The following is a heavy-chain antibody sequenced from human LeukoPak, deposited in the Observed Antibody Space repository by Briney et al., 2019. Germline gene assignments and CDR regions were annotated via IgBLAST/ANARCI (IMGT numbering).Heavy chain of an antibody. CDR3: ARHQGYDYVWGSYKGHFDY. J-gene: IGHJ4*02. Sequence: SETLSLTCAVSGYSISSGYYWGWIRQPPGKGLEWIGSIYYSGSTYYNPSLKSRVIISVDTSKNQFSLKLSSVTAADTAVYYCARHQGYDYVWGSYKGHFDYWGQGTLVTVSS. V-gene: IGHV4-38-2*01. CDR1: GYSISSGYY. D-gene: IGHD3-16*01. CDR2: IYYSGST.